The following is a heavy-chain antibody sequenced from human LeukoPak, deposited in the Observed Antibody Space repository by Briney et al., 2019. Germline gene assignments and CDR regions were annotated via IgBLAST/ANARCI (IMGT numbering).Heavy chain of an antibody. J-gene: IGHJ5*02. D-gene: IGHD2-2*01. Sequence: ASVKLSCKASGYTFTGYYMHWVRQAPGQGLEWIAWINPNSGGTNYAQKFQGRVTMTRDKSISTAYMELSRLRSDDTAVYYCSRPYCSSTSCLNWFDPWGQGTLVTVSS. CDR1: GYTFTGYY. V-gene: IGHV1-2*02. CDR2: INPNSGGT. CDR3: SRPYCSSTSCLNWFDP.